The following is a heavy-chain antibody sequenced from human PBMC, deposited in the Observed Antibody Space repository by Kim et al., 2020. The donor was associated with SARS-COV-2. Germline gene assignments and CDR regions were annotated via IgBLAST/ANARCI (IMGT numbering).Heavy chain of an antibody. D-gene: IGHD6-19*01. Sequence: QKFQGRVTITADESTSTAYMELGSLRSEDTAVYYCARDSIRIAVAGRLDYWGQGTLVTVSS. J-gene: IGHJ4*02. CDR3: ARDSIRIAVAGRLDY. V-gene: IGHV1-69*01.